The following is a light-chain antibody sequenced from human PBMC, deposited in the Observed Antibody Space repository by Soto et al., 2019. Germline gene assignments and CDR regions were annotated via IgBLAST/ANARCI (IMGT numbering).Light chain of an antibody. CDR1: KFGDKY. Sequence: SYELTHPPSVSVSPGQTASITFSGDKFGDKYTCWYQQKPGQSPVLVIYQHSQRPSGIPERFSGSNSGNTATLTISGTQAMDEADYYCQAWDSSTDVVFGVGTKLTVL. V-gene: IGLV3-1*01. CDR2: QHS. J-gene: IGLJ2*01. CDR3: QAWDSSTDVV.